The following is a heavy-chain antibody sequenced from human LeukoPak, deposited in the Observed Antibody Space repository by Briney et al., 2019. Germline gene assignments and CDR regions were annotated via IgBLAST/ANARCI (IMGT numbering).Heavy chain of an antibody. V-gene: IGHV7-4-1*02. CDR3: ARWDYDSSGYALYYFDY. CDR2: INTYTGNP. J-gene: IGHJ4*02. D-gene: IGHD3-22*01. CDR1: GYTFTSYA. Sequence: ASVKVSCKASGYTFTSYAMNWVRQAPGQGLEWMGWINTYTGNPTYAQGFTGRFVFSLDTSVSTAYLQISSLKAEDTAVYYCARWDYDSSGYALYYFDYWGQGTLVTVFS.